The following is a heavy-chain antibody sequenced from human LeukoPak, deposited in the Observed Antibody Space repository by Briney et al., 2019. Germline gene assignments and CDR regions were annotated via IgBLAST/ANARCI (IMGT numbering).Heavy chain of an antibody. V-gene: IGHV1-8*01. CDR1: GYTFTSYD. CDR2: MNPNSGNT. Sequence: ASVKVSCTASGYTFTSYDINWVRRATGQGLEWMGWMNPNSGNTGYAPKFQGTVTMTRDTSVNTAYMELSSLTSEDTAMYYCARGYSSGLTDYWGQGTLVTVSS. D-gene: IGHD6-19*01. CDR3: ARGYSSGLTDY. J-gene: IGHJ4*02.